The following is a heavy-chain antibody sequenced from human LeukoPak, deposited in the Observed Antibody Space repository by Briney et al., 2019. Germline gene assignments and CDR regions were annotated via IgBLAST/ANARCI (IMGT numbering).Heavy chain of an antibody. CDR1: GGSISSDGYY. D-gene: IGHD6-19*01. J-gene: IGHJ5*02. CDR3: ASVRGYSSGWYASGFDP. Sequence: SETLSLTCTVSGGSISSDGYYWNWIRQHPGEGLEWIGYISYSRNTYYNPPLKSRVTVSVDTSKSQFSLKLTSVTAADTAVYYCASVRGYSSGWYASGFDPWGQGTLVTVSS. V-gene: IGHV4-31*03. CDR2: ISYSRNT.